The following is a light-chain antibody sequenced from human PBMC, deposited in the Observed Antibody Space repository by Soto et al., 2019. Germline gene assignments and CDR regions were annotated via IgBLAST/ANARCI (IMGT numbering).Light chain of an antibody. Sequence: DIQMTQSPSTLSASVGDRFTITCRASQSISSWLAWYQHKPGKAPKLLIYDVSNLETGVPSRFSGSGSGTDFTFTISSLQPEDIATYYCQQYDNLPIAFGQGTRLEIK. CDR3: QQYDNLPIA. CDR2: DVS. V-gene: IGKV1-33*01. J-gene: IGKJ5*01. CDR1: QSISSW.